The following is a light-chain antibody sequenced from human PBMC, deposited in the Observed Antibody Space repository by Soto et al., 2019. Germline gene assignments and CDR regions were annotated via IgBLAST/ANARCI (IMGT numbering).Light chain of an antibody. Sequence: DIQMTQSPSSLSASVGERVTITCRANEDISNYLNWYQQKPGRAPKLLIYDASTLETGVPSRFSGSGSGTHFTFTISSLQPEDVATYYCQKCKIAPFTFGGGTKVEMK. J-gene: IGKJ4*01. CDR3: QKCKIAPFT. CDR1: EDISNY. CDR2: DAS. V-gene: IGKV1-33*01.